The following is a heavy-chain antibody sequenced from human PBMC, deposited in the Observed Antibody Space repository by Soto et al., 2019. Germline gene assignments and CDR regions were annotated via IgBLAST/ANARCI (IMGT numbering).Heavy chain of an antibody. D-gene: IGHD3-22*01. J-gene: IGHJ6*02. CDR1: GGTFSSYA. CDR2: IIPIFGTA. V-gene: IGHV1-69*13. CDR3: ARDYYDPYYYSNGMDV. Sequence: SVKVSCKASGGTFSSYAISWVRQAPGQGLEWMGGIIPIFGTANYAQKFQGRVTITADESTSTAYMELSSLRSEDTAVYYCARDYYDPYYYSNGMDVSGQGTTVTVSS.